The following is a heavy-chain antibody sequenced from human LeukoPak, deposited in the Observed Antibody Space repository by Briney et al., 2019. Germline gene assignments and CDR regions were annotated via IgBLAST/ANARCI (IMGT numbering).Heavy chain of an antibody. Sequence: PGGSLRLSCAASGFTFSSYSMNWVRQAPGKGLEWVSAISTSGSSIYYADSVKGRFTISRDNAKNSLYLLMNSLRAEDTAVYYCASSTGYSYGYFDYWGQGTLVTVSS. D-gene: IGHD5-18*01. V-gene: IGHV3-21*06. CDR2: ISTSGSSI. J-gene: IGHJ4*02. CDR3: ASSTGYSYGYFDY. CDR1: GFTFSSYS.